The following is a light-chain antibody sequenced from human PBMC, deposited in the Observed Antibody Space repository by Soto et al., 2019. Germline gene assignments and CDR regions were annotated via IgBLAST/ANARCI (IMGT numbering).Light chain of an antibody. CDR1: QDIRSE. V-gene: IGKV1-6*01. Sequence: IQMTQSPSSLSASVGDRVTFICRASQDIRSELSWVQQKPGRPPKLLIYGASILQSGVPSRFSGSGSGTDFTLTIDSLQSEDFATYYCLQDNNYPRTFGPGTKVEVK. CDR3: LQDNNYPRT. CDR2: GAS. J-gene: IGKJ3*01.